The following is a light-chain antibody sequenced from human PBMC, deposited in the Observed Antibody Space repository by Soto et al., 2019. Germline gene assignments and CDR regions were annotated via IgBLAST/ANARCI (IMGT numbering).Light chain of an antibody. Sequence: QSALTQPPSASGSPGQSVTISCTGSSSDVGDYNLVSWYQQHPGKAPKLIIYEVTKRPSGVPDRFSGSKSGNTASLTVSGRQAEDEADYYCSSYAGSQGVFGGGTKLTVL. CDR2: EVT. V-gene: IGLV2-8*01. CDR1: SSDVGDYNL. CDR3: SSYAGSQGV. J-gene: IGLJ2*01.